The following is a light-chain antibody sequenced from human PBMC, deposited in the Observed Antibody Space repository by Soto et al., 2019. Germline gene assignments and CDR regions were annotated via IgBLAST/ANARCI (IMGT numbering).Light chain of an antibody. J-gene: IGKJ1*01. V-gene: IGKV3-15*01. CDR2: GAS. CDR1: QSVDIN. Sequence: EIVLTQSPGTLSVSPGDRVTLSCRASQSVDINLAWYQQRAGQAPRLLVYGASTKATDMPGRFSGRGSGTEFTLTIDSLQSEDFAVYYCLHYKDWPRWTFGQGTKVDI. CDR3: LHYKDWPRWT.